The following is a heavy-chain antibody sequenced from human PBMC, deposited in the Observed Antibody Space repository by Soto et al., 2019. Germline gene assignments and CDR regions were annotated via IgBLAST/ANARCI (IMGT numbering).Heavy chain of an antibody. Sequence: EVQLVESGGGLVQPGGSLRLSCAASGFTCSSYCMSWVRQAPGKGLEWVANIKQDGSEKYYVDSVKGRFTISRDNAKNSLYRQMNSLIAEDTAVYYCARRVAGIFDYWGQGTLVTVSS. V-gene: IGHV3-7*01. D-gene: IGHD6-19*01. CDR1: GFTCSSYC. CDR2: IKQDGSEK. CDR3: ARRVAGIFDY. J-gene: IGHJ4*02.